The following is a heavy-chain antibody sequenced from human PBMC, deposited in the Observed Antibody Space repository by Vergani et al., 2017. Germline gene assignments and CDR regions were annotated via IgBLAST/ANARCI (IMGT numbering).Heavy chain of an antibody. J-gene: IGHJ4*02. V-gene: IGHV3-15*01. CDR3: TTDCGGDCYSGTGPAHDY. Sequence: EVQLVESGGGLVKPGGSLRLSCAASGFTFSNAWMSWVRQAPGKGLEWVGRIKSKTVGGTTVYASPVKGRFTISRDDSKNTLYLQMNSLKTEDTAVYYCTTDCGGDCYSGTGPAHDYWGQGTLVTVSS. CDR1: GFTFSNAW. CDR2: IKSKTVGGTT. D-gene: IGHD2-21*01.